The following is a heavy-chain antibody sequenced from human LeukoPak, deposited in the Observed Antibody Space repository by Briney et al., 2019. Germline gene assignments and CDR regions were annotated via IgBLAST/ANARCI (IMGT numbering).Heavy chain of an antibody. CDR2: INPNSGGT. CDR1: GYTFTGYY. J-gene: IGHJ3*02. Sequence: VASVKVSCKASGYTFTGYYMHWVRQAPGQGLEWMGWINPNSGGTNYAQKFQGRVTMTRDTSISTAYMELSRPRSDDTAVYYCASRGEYSSSSDAFDIWGQGTMVTVSS. V-gene: IGHV1-2*02. D-gene: IGHD6-6*01. CDR3: ASRGEYSSSSDAFDI.